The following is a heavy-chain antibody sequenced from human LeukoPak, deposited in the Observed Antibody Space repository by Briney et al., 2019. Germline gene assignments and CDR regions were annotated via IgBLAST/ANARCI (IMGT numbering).Heavy chain of an antibody. V-gene: IGHV3-23*01. CDR2: ISGSGGST. CDR1: GFTFSSYA. Sequence: GGSLRLSCAASGFTFSSYAMSWVRQAPGKGLEWVSAISGSGGSTYYADSVKGWFTISRDNSKNTLYLQMNSLRAEDTAVYYCAKDEVVAGTAILDYWGQGTLVTVSS. D-gene: IGHD6-19*01. CDR3: AKDEVVAGTAILDY. J-gene: IGHJ4*02.